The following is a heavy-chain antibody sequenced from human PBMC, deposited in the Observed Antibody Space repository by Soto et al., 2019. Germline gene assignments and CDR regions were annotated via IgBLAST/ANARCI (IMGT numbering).Heavy chain of an antibody. CDR2: INHSGST. D-gene: IGHD6-19*01. V-gene: IGHV4-34*01. Sequence: PSETLSLTCAVYGGSFSGYYWSWIRQPPGKGLEWIGEINHSGSTNYNPSLKSRVTISVDTSKNQFSLKLSSVTAADTAVYYCARASMRIAVADLGRPYYYYGMDVWGQGTTVTVS. CDR1: GGSFSGYY. CDR3: ARASMRIAVADLGRPYYYYGMDV. J-gene: IGHJ6*02.